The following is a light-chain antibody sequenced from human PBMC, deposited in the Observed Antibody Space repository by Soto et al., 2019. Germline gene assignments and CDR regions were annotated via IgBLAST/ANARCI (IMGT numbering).Light chain of an antibody. CDR3: HQRSNWPSIT. V-gene: IGKV3-11*01. CDR2: DAS. Sequence: EIVLTQSPATLSLSPGERATLSCRASQSVSSYLAWYQQKPGQPPRLLIYDASNRATGIPGRFSGSGSGTDFTLTISSLEPEDFAVYYCHQRSNWPSITFGQGTRLEIK. J-gene: IGKJ5*01. CDR1: QSVSSY.